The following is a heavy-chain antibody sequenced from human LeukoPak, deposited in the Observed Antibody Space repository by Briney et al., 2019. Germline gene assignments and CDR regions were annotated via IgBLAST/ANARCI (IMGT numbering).Heavy chain of an antibody. D-gene: IGHD3-10*02. Sequence: GGSLRLSCAASGFTFSSYEMNWVRQAPGKGLEWDSYISSSGSTIYYADSVKGRFTISRDNAKNSLYLQMNSLRAEDTAVYYCAELGITMIGGVWGKGTTVTISS. CDR2: ISSSGSTI. CDR3: AELGITMIGGV. J-gene: IGHJ6*04. CDR1: GFTFSSYE. V-gene: IGHV3-48*03.